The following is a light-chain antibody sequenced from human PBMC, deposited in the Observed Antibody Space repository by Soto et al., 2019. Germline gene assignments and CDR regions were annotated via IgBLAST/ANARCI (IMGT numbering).Light chain of an antibody. J-gene: IGKJ5*01. CDR2: GAS. CDR1: QNINIY. V-gene: IGKV1-39*01. Sequence: TQVPRSPSSLRTSEGDRVTITCREIQNINIYLNWDRHKPGTAPNLLIYGASSLQSGVPSRFSGSGSGTEFTLTISSLQPEDFETYYCQLSDRTPVRITFGHGARL. CDR3: QLSDRTPVRIT.